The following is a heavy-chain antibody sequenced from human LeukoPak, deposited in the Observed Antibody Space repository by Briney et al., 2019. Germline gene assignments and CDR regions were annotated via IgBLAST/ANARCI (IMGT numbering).Heavy chain of an antibody. CDR2: INHSGST. D-gene: IGHD6-13*01. CDR1: GGSFSGYY. CDR3: AGRFSSSWGNWFDP. Sequence: SETLSLTCAVYGGSFSGYYWSWIRQPPGKGLEWIGEINHSGSTNYNPSLKSRVTISVDTSKNQFSLKLSSVTAADTAVYYCAGRFSSSWGNWFDPWGQGTLVTVSS. V-gene: IGHV4-34*01. J-gene: IGHJ5*02.